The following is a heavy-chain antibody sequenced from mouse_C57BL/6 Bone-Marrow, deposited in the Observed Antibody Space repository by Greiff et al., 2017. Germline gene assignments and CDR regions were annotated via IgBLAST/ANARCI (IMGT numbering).Heavy chain of an antibody. CDR3: ASLYAMDY. CDR1: GYTFTSYW. V-gene: IGHV1-7*01. Sequence: QVQLQQSGAELAKPGASVKLSCKASGYTFTSYWMHWVKQRPGQGLEWIGYINPSSGYPKYNQKFKDKATLTADKSSSTAYMQLSGLTYEDSAVYYCASLYAMDYWGQGTSVTVSS. CDR2: INPSSGYP. J-gene: IGHJ4*01.